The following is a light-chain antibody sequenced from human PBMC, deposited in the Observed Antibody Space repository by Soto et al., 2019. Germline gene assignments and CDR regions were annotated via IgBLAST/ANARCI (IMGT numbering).Light chain of an antibody. CDR1: SSDVGSYNL. J-gene: IGLJ1*01. CDR2: EGS. V-gene: IGLV2-23*01. CDR3: CPYPVNRTFYV. Sequence: QSALTQPASVSGSPGQSITISCTGTSSDVGSYNLVSWYQQHPGKTPKLMIYEGSKRPSGVSNRFSGSKSGNTASLTISGPRVGGEANYYCCPYPVNRTFYVFGLGPKLPVL.